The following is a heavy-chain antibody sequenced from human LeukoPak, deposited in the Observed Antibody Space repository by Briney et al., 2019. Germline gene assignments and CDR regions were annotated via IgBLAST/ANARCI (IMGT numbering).Heavy chain of an antibody. CDR2: IYSGGST. Sequence: GGSLRLSCVVSGFTFSSYSMSWVRQAPGKGLEWVSVIYSGGSTYYADSVKGRFTISRDNSKNTLYLQMNSLRAEDTAVYYCARDYYMDVWGKGTTVTVSS. CDR3: ARDYYMDV. CDR1: GFTFSSYS. J-gene: IGHJ6*03. V-gene: IGHV3-53*01.